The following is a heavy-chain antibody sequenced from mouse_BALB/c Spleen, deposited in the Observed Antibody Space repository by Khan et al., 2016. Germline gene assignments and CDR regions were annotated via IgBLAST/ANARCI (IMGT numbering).Heavy chain of an antibody. D-gene: IGHD1-1*01. J-gene: IGHJ1*01. CDR2: INTYSGES. CDR3: ARYRYYYASSGYFDV. Sequence: QIQLVQSGPELKRPGKTVKISCKASGYTFTNYGINWVKQAPGKGLKWMGWINTYSGESTYADDFKGRFAFSLETSANTAYLQINNLKNEDTATYFCARYRYYYASSGYFDVWGAGTTVTVSS. V-gene: IGHV9-3-1*01. CDR1: GYTFTNYG.